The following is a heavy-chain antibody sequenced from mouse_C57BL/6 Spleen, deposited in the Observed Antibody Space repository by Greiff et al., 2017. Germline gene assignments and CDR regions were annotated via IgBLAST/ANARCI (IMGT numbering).Heavy chain of an antibody. J-gene: IGHJ2*01. Sequence: VQLQQSGPELVKPGASVKISCKASGYSFTGYYMNWVKQSPEKSLEWIGEINPSTGGTTYNQKFKAKATLTVDKSSSTAYMQLKSLTSEDSAVYYCARRGSSYFDYWGQGTTLTVSS. CDR2: INPSTGGT. D-gene: IGHD3-1*01. CDR1: GYSFTGYY. V-gene: IGHV1-42*01. CDR3: ARRGSSYFDY.